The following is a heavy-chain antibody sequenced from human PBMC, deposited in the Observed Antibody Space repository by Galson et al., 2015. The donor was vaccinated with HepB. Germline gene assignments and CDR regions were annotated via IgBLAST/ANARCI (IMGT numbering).Heavy chain of an antibody. D-gene: IGHD6-6*01. CDR2: INPNSGGT. V-gene: IGHV1-2*02. CDR1: GYTFTGYY. J-gene: IGHJ4*02. Sequence: SVKVSCKASGYTFTGYYMHWVRQAPGQGLEWMGWINPNSGGTNYAQKFQGRVTMTRDTSISTAYMELSRLRSDDTAAYYCAHRQTPRRGNIAAFLDWGQGTLVIVSS. CDR3: AHRQTPRRGNIAAFLD.